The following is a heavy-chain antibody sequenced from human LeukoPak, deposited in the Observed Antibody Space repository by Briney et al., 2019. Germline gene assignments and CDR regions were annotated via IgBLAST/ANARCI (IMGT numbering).Heavy chain of an antibody. J-gene: IGHJ3*02. Sequence: GGSLRLSCAASGFTFSSYAMSWVRQAPGKGLEWVSAISGSGGSTHYADSVKGRFTISRDNSKNTLYLQMNSLRAEDTAVYYCAKDLFREELPNAFDIWGQGTMVTVSS. CDR3: AKDLFREELPNAFDI. CDR1: GFTFSSYA. D-gene: IGHD1-7*01. CDR2: ISGSGGST. V-gene: IGHV3-23*01.